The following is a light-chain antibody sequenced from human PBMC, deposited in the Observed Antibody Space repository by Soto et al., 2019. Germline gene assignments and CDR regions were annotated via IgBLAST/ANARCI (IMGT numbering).Light chain of an antibody. J-gene: IGKJ4*01. V-gene: IGKV3-15*01. CDR3: QQYNNWPST. CDR2: GAS. CDR1: QSVSSY. Sequence: EIVMTQSPATLSVSPGERATLSCRASQSVSSYLAWYQQKPGQAPRLLIYGASTRATGIPARFSGSGSGTEFTLTISSLQSEDFAVYYCQQYNNWPSTFGGGTKVEIK.